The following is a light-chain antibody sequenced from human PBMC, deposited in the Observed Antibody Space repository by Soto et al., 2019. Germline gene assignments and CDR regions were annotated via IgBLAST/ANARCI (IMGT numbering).Light chain of an antibody. Sequence: EIVLTQSPDTLSLSPGERATFSCRATQTITNNYVAWYQHKPGQAPRLLIYGASRRATGIPDRISGSGSGTEFTLSITGLEPEDVAVYYCHQYLDSPNTFGQGTKLEIK. V-gene: IGKV3-20*01. CDR1: QTITNNY. CDR2: GAS. J-gene: IGKJ2*01. CDR3: HQYLDSPNT.